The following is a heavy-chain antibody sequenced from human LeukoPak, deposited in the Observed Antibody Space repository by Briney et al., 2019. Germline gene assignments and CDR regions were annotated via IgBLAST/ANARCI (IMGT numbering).Heavy chain of an antibody. V-gene: IGHV3-23*01. CDR3: AKTYSSSRAHYYYYYYMDV. CDR2: ISGSGGST. CDR1: GFTFSSYA. J-gene: IGHJ6*03. Sequence: GGSLRLSCAASGFTFSSYAMSWVRQAPGKGLEWVSAISGSGGSTYYADSVKGRFTISRDNSKNTLYLQMNSLRAEDTAVYYCAKTYSSSRAHYYYYYYMDVWGKGTTVTISS. D-gene: IGHD6-13*01.